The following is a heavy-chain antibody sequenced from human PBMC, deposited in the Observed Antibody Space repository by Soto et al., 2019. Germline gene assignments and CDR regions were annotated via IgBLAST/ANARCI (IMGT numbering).Heavy chain of an antibody. J-gene: IGHJ6*02. CDR3: ARDTGPGTTLSPLYYYGMDV. V-gene: IGHV3-30*03. Sequence: PGGSLRLSCAASGFTFSSYGMHWVRQAPGKGLEWVAVISYDGSNKYYADSVKGRFTISRDNSKNTLYLQMNSLRAEDTAVYYCARDTGPGTTLSPLYYYGMDVWGQGTTVTVSS. CDR2: ISYDGSNK. CDR1: GFTFSSYG. D-gene: IGHD1-7*01.